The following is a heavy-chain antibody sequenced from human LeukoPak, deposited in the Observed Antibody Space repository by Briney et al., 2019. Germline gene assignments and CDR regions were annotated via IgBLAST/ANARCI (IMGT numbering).Heavy chain of an antibody. Sequence: SETLSLTCTVSGGSIRSFYWSWIRQPPGTGLEWIGYIHYSGNTYYNPSLNSRVTISVDTSKSQFSLRLKSVTAADTAVYYCARQIIRGQYLVHFDYWSQGTLVTVSS. CDR3: ARQIIRGQYLVHFDY. J-gene: IGHJ4*02. CDR1: GGSIRSFY. V-gene: IGHV4-59*08. CDR2: IHYSGNT. D-gene: IGHD6-13*01.